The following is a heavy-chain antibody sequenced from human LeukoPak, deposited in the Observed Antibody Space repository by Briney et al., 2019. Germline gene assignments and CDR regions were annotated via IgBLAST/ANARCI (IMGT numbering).Heavy chain of an antibody. V-gene: IGHV1-2*02. CDR2: INPNSSGT. CDR3: ARGGSGSGSYYTIDY. CDR1: GYTFTGYY. Sequence: ASVKVSCKASGYTFTGYYMHWVQQAPGQGLEWMGWINPNSSGTNYAQKFQGRVTMTRDTSISTAYMELSRLRSDDTAVYYCARGGSGSGSYYTIDYWGQGTLVTVSS. D-gene: IGHD3-10*01. J-gene: IGHJ4*02.